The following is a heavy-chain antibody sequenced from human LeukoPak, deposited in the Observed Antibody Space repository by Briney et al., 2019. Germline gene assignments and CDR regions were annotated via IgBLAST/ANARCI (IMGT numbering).Heavy chain of an antibody. V-gene: IGHV4-4*07. CDR1: GGSMSDYY. D-gene: IGHD3-16*01. J-gene: IGHJ5*02. CDR3: ARGDYYDGGGRNWFDP. CDR2: IHTSWTT. Sequence: SETLSLTCTVSGGSMSDYYWSFIRQPAGKGLEWIGRIHTSWTTYFNPSLKCRVTMSVDPSKNQFSLRLTSMTAADTAVYFCARGDYYDGGGRNWFDPWGQGTLVTVSS.